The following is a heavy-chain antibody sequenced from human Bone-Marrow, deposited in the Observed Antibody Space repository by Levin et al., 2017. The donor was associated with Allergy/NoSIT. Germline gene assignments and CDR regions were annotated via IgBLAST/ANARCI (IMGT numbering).Heavy chain of an antibody. V-gene: IGHV4-61*09. Sequence: SQTLSLTCIVSGGSITSGSYYWSWIRQPAGKGLEWIGHIFTNGNTKYNPSLKSRVTISLDTSENQFSLKLSSLTAADTAIYYCERVGTRNVAGPDYWGQGTLVTVS. CDR1: GGSITSGSYY. D-gene: IGHD6-19*01. CDR3: ERVGTRNVAGPDY. J-gene: IGHJ4*02. CDR2: IFTNGNT.